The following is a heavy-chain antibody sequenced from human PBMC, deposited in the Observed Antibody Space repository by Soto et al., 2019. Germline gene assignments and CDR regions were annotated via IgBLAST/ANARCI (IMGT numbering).Heavy chain of an antibody. V-gene: IGHV4-59*01. CDR3: ARGRRVAYCGGDCYFYYFDY. CDR2: IYYSGST. CDR1: GGSISSYY. D-gene: IGHD2-21*01. Sequence: SETLSLTCTVSGGSISSYYWSWIRQPPGKGLEWIGYIYYSGSTNYNPSLKSRVTISVDTSKNQFSLKLSSVTAADTAVYYCARGRRVAYCGGDCYFYYFDYWGQGTLVTVSS. J-gene: IGHJ4*02.